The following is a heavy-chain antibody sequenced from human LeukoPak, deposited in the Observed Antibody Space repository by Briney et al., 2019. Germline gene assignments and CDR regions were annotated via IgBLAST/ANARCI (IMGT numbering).Heavy chain of an antibody. V-gene: IGHV3-21*01. CDR1: GFTFSSYT. Sequence: GGSLRLSCAASGFTFSSYTMSWVRQAPGKGLEWVSSISSSSSYIYYADSVKGRFTISRDNAKNSLYLQMNSLRAEDTAVYYCARPIYDSEDDASDIWGQGTMVTVSS. J-gene: IGHJ3*02. CDR2: ISSSSSYI. D-gene: IGHD3-3*01. CDR3: ARPIYDSEDDASDI.